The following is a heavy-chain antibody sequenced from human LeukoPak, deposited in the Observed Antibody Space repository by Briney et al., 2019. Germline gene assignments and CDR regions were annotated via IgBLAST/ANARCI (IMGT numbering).Heavy chain of an antibody. J-gene: IGHJ6*02. CDR1: GYTFTGYY. Sequence: ASVKVSCKASGYTFTGYYMHWVRQAPGQGLEWMGWINPNSGGTNYAQKFQGRVTMTRDMSISTAYMELSRLRSDDTAVYYCASPAPYYYYGMDVWGQGTTVTVSS. CDR3: ASPAPYYYYGMDV. V-gene: IGHV1-2*02. CDR2: INPNSGGT.